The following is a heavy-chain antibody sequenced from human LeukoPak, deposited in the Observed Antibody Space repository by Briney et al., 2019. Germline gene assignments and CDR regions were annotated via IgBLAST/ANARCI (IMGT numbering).Heavy chain of an antibody. Sequence: GGSLRLSCAASGVTFSSYAMSWVRQTPGKGLEWVSVISGSGGSTDYADSVKGRFTISRDNSKNTLYLQLNSLRPDDTAVYYCARDQLAYSGYDTLFDYWGQGTLVTVSS. CDR3: ARDQLAYSGYDTLFDY. CDR1: GVTFSSYA. V-gene: IGHV3-23*01. D-gene: IGHD5-12*01. J-gene: IGHJ4*02. CDR2: ISGSGGST.